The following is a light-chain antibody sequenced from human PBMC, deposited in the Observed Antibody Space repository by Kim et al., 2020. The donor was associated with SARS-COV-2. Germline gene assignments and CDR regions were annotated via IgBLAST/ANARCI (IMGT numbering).Light chain of an antibody. V-gene: IGLV2-8*01. J-gene: IGLJ3*02. Sequence: QSALTQPPSASGSPGQSVTISCTGTSSDVGGYNYVSWYQQHPGKAPKLMIYEVNKRPSGVPDRFSGSKSGNTASLTVSGLQAEDEADYYCSSYAGSNNRVFGGGTQLTVL. CDR3: SSYAGSNNRV. CDR2: EVN. CDR1: SSDVGGYNY.